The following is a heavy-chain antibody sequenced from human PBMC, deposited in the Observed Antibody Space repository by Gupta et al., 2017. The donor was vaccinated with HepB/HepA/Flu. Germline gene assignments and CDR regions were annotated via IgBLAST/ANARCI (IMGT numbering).Heavy chain of an antibody. CDR3: ARVSRTGGYRGYFDS. CDR2: IYDSGSA. D-gene: IGHD2-8*02. J-gene: IGHJ4*02. CDR1: GDSSNNPPHY. Sequence: QLQLQDSGPGVATPSATLTLSCRAAGDSSNNPPHYSAWVRQPAGKGLEWIGGIYDSGSADYHAPLKSRDTISVDTAQNQLSRTLTSVTAADTALYDGARVSRTGGYRGYFDSWGQGTLVTVSS. V-gene: IGHV4-39*02.